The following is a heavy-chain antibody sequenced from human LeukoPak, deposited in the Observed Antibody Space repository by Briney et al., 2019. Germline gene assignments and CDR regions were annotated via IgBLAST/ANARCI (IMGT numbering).Heavy chain of an antibody. CDR2: IIPIFGTA. CDR1: GYTFTSYG. J-gene: IGHJ2*01. Sequence: GASVKVSCKASGYTFTSYGISWVRQAPGQGLEWMGGIIPIFGTANYAQKFQGRVTITTDESTSTAYMELSSLRSEDTAVYYCARGVWYYGSRPYWYFDLWGRGTLVTVSS. V-gene: IGHV1-69*05. CDR3: ARGVWYYGSRPYWYFDL. D-gene: IGHD3-10*01.